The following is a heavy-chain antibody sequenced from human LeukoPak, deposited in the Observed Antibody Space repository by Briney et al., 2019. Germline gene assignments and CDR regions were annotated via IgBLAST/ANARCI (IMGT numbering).Heavy chain of an antibody. CDR1: VFTFTTYW. Sequence: PGGSLRLSCVASVFTFTTYWMHWVRQAPGKGLVWVSRINGDGSNSNYADSVKGRFTISRDNARNTLYLQMNGLRAEDTALYYCARTSPTSHFDFWGQGTLVTVSS. V-gene: IGHV3-74*01. D-gene: IGHD3-16*01. J-gene: IGHJ4*02. CDR2: INGDGSNS. CDR3: ARTSPTSHFDF.